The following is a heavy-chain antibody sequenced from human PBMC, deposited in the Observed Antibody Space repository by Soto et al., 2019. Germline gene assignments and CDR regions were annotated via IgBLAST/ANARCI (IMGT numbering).Heavy chain of an antibody. Sequence: VQLVESGGGEVQPGRSLRLSCAASGFKYTDFALHWVRQAPGKGLEWVAIISYDGSDKYYADSVKGRFVISRDNPKNKLYLEMNSLRHEDTAVYFCARRAWDSYYAIDVRGQGTTVTVFS. CDR1: GFKYTDFA. V-gene: IGHV3-30*09. J-gene: IGHJ6*02. D-gene: IGHD3-22*01. CDR2: ISYDGSDK. CDR3: ARRAWDSYYAIDV.